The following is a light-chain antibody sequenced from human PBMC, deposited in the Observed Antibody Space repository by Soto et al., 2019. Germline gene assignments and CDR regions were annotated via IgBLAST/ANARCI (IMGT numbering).Light chain of an antibody. CDR2: DVS. J-gene: IGLJ1*01. V-gene: IGLV2-11*01. CDR3: CSYAGSYTYV. CDR1: SSDVGGYNY. Sequence: QSALTQPHSVSGSPGQSVTVSCTGTSSDVGGYNYVSWYQQHPGTAPKLMIYDVSKRPSGVPDRFSGSKSGNTASLTISGLQAEDEADYYCCSYAGSYTYVFGTGTKLTVL.